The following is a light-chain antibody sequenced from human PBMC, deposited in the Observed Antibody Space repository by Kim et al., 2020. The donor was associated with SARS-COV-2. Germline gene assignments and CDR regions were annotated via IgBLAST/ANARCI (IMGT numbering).Light chain of an antibody. V-gene: IGKV3-11*01. CDR2: DAS. Sequence: PGASATLSCRASQNIDTYLAWYQQRPGQAPRLLVYDASNRATGVPDRFSGSGSGTDFTLTISSLEPEDFSIYYCQQRNSWPPAVTFGGGTKVDIK. J-gene: IGKJ4*01. CDR1: QNIDTY. CDR3: QQRNSWPPAVT.